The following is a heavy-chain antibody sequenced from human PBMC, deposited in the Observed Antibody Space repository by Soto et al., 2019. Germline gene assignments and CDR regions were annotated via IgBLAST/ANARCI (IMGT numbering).Heavy chain of an antibody. D-gene: IGHD2-15*01. CDR1: GFTFSSYG. CDR3: AKESAAATPTHFDY. J-gene: IGHJ4*02. Sequence: GGSLRLSCASSGFTFSSYGMHWVRQAPGKGLEWVAVISYDGSNKYYADSVKGRFTISRDNSKNTLYLQMNSLRAEDTAVYYCAKESAAATPTHFDYWGQGALVTVSS. CDR2: ISYDGSNK. V-gene: IGHV3-30*18.